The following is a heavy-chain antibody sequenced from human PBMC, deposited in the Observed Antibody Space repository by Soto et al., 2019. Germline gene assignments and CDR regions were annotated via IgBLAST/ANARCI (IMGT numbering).Heavy chain of an antibody. V-gene: IGHV5-51*01. CDR3: ARKAVGSSGTGGNYYMDV. J-gene: IGHJ6*03. CDR2: IYPGDSDT. CDR1: GYSFTSYW. D-gene: IGHD6-6*01. Sequence: PGESLKISCKGSGYSFTSYWIGWVRQMPGKGLEWMGIIYPGDSDTRYSPSFQGQVTISVDKSISTAYLQWSSLKASDTAMYYCARKAVGSSGTGGNYYMDVWGKGTTVTVSS.